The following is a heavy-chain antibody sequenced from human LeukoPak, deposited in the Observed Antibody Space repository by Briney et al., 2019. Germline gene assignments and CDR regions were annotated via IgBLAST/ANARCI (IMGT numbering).Heavy chain of an antibody. CDR1: GYTFSLYA. CDR3: AKSGGPGTCERLDY. D-gene: IGHD3-10*01. CDR2: IYDKGGSI. Sequence: GGSLRLSCAACGYTFSLYAMSCVRQAPGAGVEWVSYIYDKGGSIYYADSVKGRFTISRDNSMNTLYLEMISLRCVDTGDYDCAKSGGPGTCERLDYWGQGTQVTVSS. J-gene: IGHJ4*02. V-gene: IGHV3-23*01.